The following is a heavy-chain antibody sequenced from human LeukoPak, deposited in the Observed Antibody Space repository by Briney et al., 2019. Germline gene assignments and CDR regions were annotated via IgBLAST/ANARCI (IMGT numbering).Heavy chain of an antibody. CDR2: IYYSGST. J-gene: IGHJ4*02. CDR1: GGSISSSSYY. V-gene: IGHV4-39*01. CDR3: ARGPLLRSSFTSRFDY. Sequence: SETLSLTCTVSGGSISSSSYYWGWIRQPPGKGLEWIGSIYYSGSTYYNPSLKSRVTISVDTSKNQFSLKLSSVTAADTAVYYCARGPLLRSSFTSRFDYWGQGTLVTVSS. D-gene: IGHD4-17*01.